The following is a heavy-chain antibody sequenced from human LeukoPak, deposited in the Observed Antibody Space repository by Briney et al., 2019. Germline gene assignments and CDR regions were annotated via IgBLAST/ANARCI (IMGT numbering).Heavy chain of an antibody. CDR2: ISSSSSNI. V-gene: IGHV3-21*01. Sequence: GGSLRLSCAASGFTFSSYSMNWVRQAPGKGLEWVSSISSSSSNIYYADSVKGRFTISRDNAKNSLYLQMNSLRVEDTAVYYCARCTTGRTFGALREIKRSREIDYWGQGTLVTVSS. J-gene: IGHJ4*02. D-gene: IGHD1-1*01. CDR3: ARCTTGRTFGALREIKRSREIDY. CDR1: GFTFSSYS.